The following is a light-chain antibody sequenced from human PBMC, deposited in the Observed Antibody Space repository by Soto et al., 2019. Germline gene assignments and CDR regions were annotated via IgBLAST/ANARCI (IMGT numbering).Light chain of an antibody. CDR1: QSVSSN. Sequence: ELVMTQSPATLSVSPGERATLSCRASQSVSSNLAWYQQKPGQAPRLLIYATSTRATGIPDRFSGSGSVTDFSLTISRLEPEDFAVYYCQQSYKMPSFGQGTRLEIK. CDR3: QQSYKMPS. J-gene: IGKJ5*01. CDR2: ATS. V-gene: IGKV3D-15*01.